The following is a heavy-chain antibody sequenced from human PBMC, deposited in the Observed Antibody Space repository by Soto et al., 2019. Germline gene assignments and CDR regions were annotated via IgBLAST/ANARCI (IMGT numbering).Heavy chain of an antibody. J-gene: IGHJ5*02. CDR1: GDSVSGGYY. CDR3: ARKTRPPTTTYNWLDP. Sequence: SETLSLTCTVSGDSVSGGYYWNWIRQPPGKGLEWVGYVYSSGITNYNPSLKSRVTISVDTSKNQFSLRLNSVTAADTAVYFCARKTRPPTTTYNWLDPWGQGTPVT. D-gene: IGHD5-12*01. V-gene: IGHV4-61*08. CDR2: VYSSGIT.